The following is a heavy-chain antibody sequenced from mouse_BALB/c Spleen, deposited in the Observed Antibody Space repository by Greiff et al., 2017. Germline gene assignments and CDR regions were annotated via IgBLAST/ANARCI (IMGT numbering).Heavy chain of an antibody. D-gene: IGHD1-2*01. J-gene: IGHJ4*01. V-gene: IGHV1-80*01. Sequence: QVQLQQSGAELVRPGSSVKISCKASGYAFSSYWMNWVKQRPGQGLEWIGQIYPGDGDTNYNGKFKGKATLTADKSSSTAYMQLSSLTSEDSAVYFCAKGGHYYVAMDYWGQGTSVTVSS. CDR3: AKGGHYYVAMDY. CDR2: IYPGDGDT. CDR1: GYAFSSYW.